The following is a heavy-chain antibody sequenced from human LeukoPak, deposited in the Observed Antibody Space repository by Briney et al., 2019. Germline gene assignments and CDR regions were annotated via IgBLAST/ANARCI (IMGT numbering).Heavy chain of an antibody. J-gene: IGHJ6*03. CDR1: GFTFSSYA. Sequence: PGGSLRLSCAAFGFTFSSYAMSWVRQAPGKGLEWVSAISGSGGSTYYADSVKGRFTISRDNSKNTLYLQMNSLRAEDTAVYYCARPYVPYYDFWSGYYTPYYYYYMDVWGKGTTVTVSS. V-gene: IGHV3-23*01. CDR2: ISGSGGST. CDR3: ARPYVPYYDFWSGYYTPYYYYYMDV. D-gene: IGHD3-3*01.